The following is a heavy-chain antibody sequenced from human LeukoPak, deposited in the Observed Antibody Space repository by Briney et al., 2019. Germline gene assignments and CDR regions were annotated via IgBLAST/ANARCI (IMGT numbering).Heavy chain of an antibody. Sequence: GGSLRLSCAASGFTFSSYSMNWVRQAPGKGLEWVAVISYDGSNKYYADSVKGRFTISRDNSKNTLYLQMNSLRAEDTAVYYCATTDQTNYYYYGSADYWGQGTLVTVSS. CDR2: ISYDGSNK. D-gene: IGHD3-10*01. CDR3: ATTDQTNYYYYGSADY. V-gene: IGHV3-30*03. CDR1: GFTFSSYS. J-gene: IGHJ4*02.